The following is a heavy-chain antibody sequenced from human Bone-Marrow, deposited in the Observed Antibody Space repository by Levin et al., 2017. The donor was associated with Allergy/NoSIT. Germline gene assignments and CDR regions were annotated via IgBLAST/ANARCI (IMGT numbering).Heavy chain of an antibody. CDR1: GFNFRSYG. V-gene: IGHV3-30*18. CDR2: ISFDGSNI. Sequence: GGSLRLSCAASGFNFRSYGMYWVRQAPGKGLEWVTVISFDGSNIYYAESVKGRFTISSDNSKNTLYLQMNSLIVEDTAVYYGAKNRLYSTGATGRNFGRDVWGQGTTVTVSS. CDR3: AKNRLYSTGATGRNFGRDV. J-gene: IGHJ6*02. D-gene: IGHD6-25*01.